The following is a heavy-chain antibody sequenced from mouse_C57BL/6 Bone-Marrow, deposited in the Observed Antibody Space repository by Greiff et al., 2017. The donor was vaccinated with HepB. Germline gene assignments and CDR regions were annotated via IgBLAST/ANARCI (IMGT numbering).Heavy chain of an antibody. D-gene: IGHD1-1*01. V-gene: IGHV6-3*01. CDR3: TATNYGSSYGGY. CDR1: GFTFSNYW. J-gene: IGHJ2*01. Sequence: EVMLVESGGGLVQPGGSMKLSCVASGFTFSNYWMNWVRQSPEKGLEWVAQIRLKSDNYATHYAESVKGRFTISRDDSKSSVYLQMNNLRAEDTGIYYCTATNYGSSYGGYWGQGTTLTVSS. CDR2: IRLKSDNYAT.